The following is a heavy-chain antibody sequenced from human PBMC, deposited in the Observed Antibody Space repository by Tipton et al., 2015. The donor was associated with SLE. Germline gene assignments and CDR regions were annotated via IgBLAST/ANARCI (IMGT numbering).Heavy chain of an antibody. CDR3: ARAGSSGWYGY. CDR2: IYYSGST. CDR1: GGSLSSHY. D-gene: IGHD6-19*01. V-gene: IGHV4-59*11. Sequence: TLSLTCTVSGGSLSSHYWSWIRQPPGKGLEWIGYIYYSGSTHYNPSLKSRVTISVDTSKNQFSLKLSSVTAADTAVYYCARAGSSGWYGYWGQGTLVTVSS. J-gene: IGHJ4*02.